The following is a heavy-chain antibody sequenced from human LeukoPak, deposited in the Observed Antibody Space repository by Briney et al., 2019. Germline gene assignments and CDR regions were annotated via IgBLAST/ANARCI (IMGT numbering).Heavy chain of an antibody. J-gene: IGHJ4*02. CDR1: GYTFTGYY. D-gene: IGHD6-13*01. CDR2: INPNSGGT. CDR3: ARGSSWKTLDY. V-gene: IGHV1-2*02. Sequence: ASVTVSFTASGYTFTGYYMHWVRQAPGQGLEWMGWINPNSGGTNYAQKFQGRVTMTRDTSISTAYMELSRLRSDDTAVYYCARGSSWKTLDYWGQGTLVTVSS.